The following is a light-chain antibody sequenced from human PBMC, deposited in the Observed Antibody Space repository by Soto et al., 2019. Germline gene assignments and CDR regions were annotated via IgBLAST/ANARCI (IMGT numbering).Light chain of an antibody. Sequence: IVLTQSPGTLSLSPWERATLSCRASQTVSRDYLAWYHQRPGQAPRLLIYGASSRATGIPDRFSGSGSGTDFTLTISRLEPEDFAVYHCQQYGNSPPTFGQGTKVDI. CDR2: GAS. CDR1: QTVSRDY. J-gene: IGKJ1*01. V-gene: IGKV3-20*01. CDR3: QQYGNSPPT.